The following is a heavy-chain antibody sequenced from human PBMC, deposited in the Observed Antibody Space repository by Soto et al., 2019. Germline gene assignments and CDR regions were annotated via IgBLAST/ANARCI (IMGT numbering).Heavy chain of an antibody. D-gene: IGHD3-22*01. Sequence: VSVTCSVSGGSVSSYYWRWVRQPPGKGLEWIGYIYYSGSTNYNPSLKSRVTISVDTSKNQCSLKLSSGTAADTAVYYCGMRLRSYDSSGPGPNLFDNWGQATLVTVSA. V-gene: IGHV4-59*02. CDR1: GGSVSSYY. J-gene: IGHJ4*02. CDR3: GMRLRSYDSSGPGPNLFDN. CDR2: IYYSGST.